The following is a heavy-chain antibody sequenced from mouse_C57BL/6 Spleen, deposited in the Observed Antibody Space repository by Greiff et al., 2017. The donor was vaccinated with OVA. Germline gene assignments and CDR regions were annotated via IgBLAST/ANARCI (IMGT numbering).Heavy chain of an antibody. CDR1: GYAFTNYL. D-gene: IGHD4-1*01. CDR3: ARYGTGEFAY. Sequence: QVQLQQSGAELVRPGTSVKVSCKASGYAFTNYLIEWVKQRPGQGLEWIGVINPGSGGTNYNEKFKGKATLTADKSSSTAYMQLSSLTSEDSAVYFCARYGTGEFAYWGQGTLVTVSA. V-gene: IGHV1-54*01. J-gene: IGHJ3*01. CDR2: INPGSGGT.